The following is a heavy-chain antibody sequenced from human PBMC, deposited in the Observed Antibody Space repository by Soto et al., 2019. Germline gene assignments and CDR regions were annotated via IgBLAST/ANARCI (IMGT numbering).Heavy chain of an antibody. CDR2: IIPIFGTA. V-gene: IGHV1-69*13. CDR3: ARDREDYDFPKLWPKIIDY. CDR1: EGTFSSYA. D-gene: IGHD3-3*01. J-gene: IGHJ4*02. Sequence: ASVKVSCKASEGTFSSYAISWVRQAPGQGLEWMGGIIPIFGTANYAQKFQGRVTITADESTSTAYMELSSLRSEDTAVYYCARDREDYDFPKLWPKIIDYWGQGTLVTVSS.